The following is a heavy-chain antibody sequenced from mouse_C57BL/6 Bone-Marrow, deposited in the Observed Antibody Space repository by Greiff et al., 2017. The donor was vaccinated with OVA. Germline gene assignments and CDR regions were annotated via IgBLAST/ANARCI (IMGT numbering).Heavy chain of an antibody. D-gene: IGHD2-2*01. CDR1: GFTFSSYG. J-gene: IGHJ1*03. V-gene: IGHV5-6*02. CDR2: ISSGGSYT. CDR3: ARRYYGYEDWYFDV. Sequence: EVKVVESGGDLVKPGGSLKLSCAASGFTFSSYGMSWVRQTPDKRLEWVATISSGGSYTYYPDSVKGRFTISRDNAKNTLYLQMGSLKSEDTAMYYCARRYYGYEDWYFDVWGTGTTVTVSS.